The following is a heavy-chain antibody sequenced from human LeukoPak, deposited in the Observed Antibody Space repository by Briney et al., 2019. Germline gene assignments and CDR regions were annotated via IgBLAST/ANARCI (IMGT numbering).Heavy chain of an antibody. D-gene: IGHD3-3*01. CDR1: GFTFSSYS. CDR2: ISSSSSYI. J-gene: IGHJ1*01. Sequence: GGSLRLSCAASGFTFSSYSMNWVRQAPGKGLEWVSSISSSSSYIDYADSVKGRLTISRDNAKNSLYLQMNGLRAEDTAVYHCARDARFLEWLSSAEYFQHWGQGTLVTVSS. V-gene: IGHV3-21*01. CDR3: ARDARFLEWLSSAEYFQH.